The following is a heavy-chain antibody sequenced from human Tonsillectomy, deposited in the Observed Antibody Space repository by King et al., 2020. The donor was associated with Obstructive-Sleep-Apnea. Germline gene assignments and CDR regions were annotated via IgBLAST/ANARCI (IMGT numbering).Heavy chain of an antibody. CDR3: ALVGNDILTGYSFDY. V-gene: IGHV1-2*04. J-gene: IGHJ4*02. Sequence: VQLVESGAEVKKPGASVKVSCKASGYTFTGYYLHWVRQAPGQGLEWMGWINPNSGGTNYGQKFQGWVTMTRDTSISTAYMELSRLRSDDTAVYYCALVGNDILTGYSFDYWGQGTLVTVSS. D-gene: IGHD3-9*01. CDR2: INPNSGGT. CDR1: GYTFTGYY.